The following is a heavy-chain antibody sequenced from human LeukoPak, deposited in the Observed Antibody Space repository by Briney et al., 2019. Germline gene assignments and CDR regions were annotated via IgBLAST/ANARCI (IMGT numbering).Heavy chain of an antibody. CDR2: ISTYDGNT. CDR1: GYTFTSYG. Sequence: ASVKVSCKASGYTFTSYGISWVRQAPGQGLEWMGWISTYDGNTNYAQKVQGRVSMTTDTSATTAYMELRSLRSDDTAVYYCARERVARGENFDYWGQGTLVTVSS. CDR3: ARERVARGENFDY. V-gene: IGHV1-18*04. D-gene: IGHD3-10*01. J-gene: IGHJ4*02.